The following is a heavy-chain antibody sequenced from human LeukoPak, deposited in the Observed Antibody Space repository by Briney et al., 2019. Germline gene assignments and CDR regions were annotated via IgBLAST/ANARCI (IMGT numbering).Heavy chain of an antibody. CDR1: GYTFTGYY. Sequence: GASVTVSFKASGYTFTGYYMHWVRQAPGQGLEWMGWINPNSGGTNYAQKFQGRVTMTRDTSISTAYMELSRLRSDDTAVYYCARDIVVVPAAAYYYYGMDVWGQGTTVTVSS. CDR3: ARDIVVVPAAAYYYYGMDV. J-gene: IGHJ6*02. D-gene: IGHD2-2*01. CDR2: INPNSGGT. V-gene: IGHV1-2*02.